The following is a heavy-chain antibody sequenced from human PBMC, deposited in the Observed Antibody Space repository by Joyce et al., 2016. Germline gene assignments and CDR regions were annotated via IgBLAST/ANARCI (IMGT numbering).Heavy chain of an antibody. J-gene: IGHJ6*02. D-gene: IGHD3-10*01. Sequence: QVHLQESGPGLVKPSETMSLTCTLSGGSITSGGYYWSWLPQVPGKGPEWIGNVLNSGSTFFNTSLKSRASRSLDTSRNELSLRLTSVTAADTAVYYCARDWGHIGSGQNFYGMDVWGQGTTVTVSS. V-gene: IGHV4-31*03. CDR3: ARDWGHIGSGQNFYGMDV. CDR2: VLNSGST. CDR1: GGSITSGGYY.